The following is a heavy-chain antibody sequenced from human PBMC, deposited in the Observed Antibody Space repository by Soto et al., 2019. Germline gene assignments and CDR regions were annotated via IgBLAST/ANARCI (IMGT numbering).Heavy chain of an antibody. CDR2: ISYDGSNK. Sequence: QVQLVESGGGVVQPGRSLRLSCAASGFTFSSYGMHWVRQAPGKGLEWVAVISYDGSNKYYADSVKGRFTISRDNSKNMLYLQMNSLRAEDTAVYYCAKDRGSSSHCYYYGVDVWGQGTTVTVSS. D-gene: IGHD6-6*01. CDR1: GFTFSSYG. V-gene: IGHV3-30*18. J-gene: IGHJ6*02. CDR3: AKDRGSSSHCYYYGVDV.